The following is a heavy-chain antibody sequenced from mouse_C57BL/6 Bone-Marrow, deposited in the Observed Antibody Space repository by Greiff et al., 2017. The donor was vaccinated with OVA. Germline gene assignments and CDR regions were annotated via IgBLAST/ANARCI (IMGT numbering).Heavy chain of an antibody. Sequence: VQLQQPGAELVKPGASVKLSCKASGYTFTSYWMHWVKQRPGQGLEWIGMIHPNSGSTNYNEKFKSKATLTVDKSSSTAYMQLSSLTSEDSAVYYCADHYYGSSPYWYVDVWGTGTTVTFSS. CDR2: IHPNSGST. CDR3: ADHYYGSSPYWYVDV. D-gene: IGHD1-1*01. CDR1: GYTFTSYW. J-gene: IGHJ1*03. V-gene: IGHV1-64*01.